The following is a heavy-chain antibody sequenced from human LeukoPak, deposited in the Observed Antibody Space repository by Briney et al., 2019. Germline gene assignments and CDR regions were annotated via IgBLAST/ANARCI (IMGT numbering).Heavy chain of an antibody. CDR1: GYSFSTYW. D-gene: IGHD1-1*01. V-gene: IGHV5-51*01. CDR3: ARPTSLAFDY. Sequence: GESLKISCKGSGYSFSTYWIAWVRQMPGKGLEWMGIIYPGDSETRYSPSFQGQVTISADKSISPAYLQWSSLKASDTAMYYCARPTSLAFDYWGQGTQVTVSS. CDR2: IYPGDSET. J-gene: IGHJ4*02.